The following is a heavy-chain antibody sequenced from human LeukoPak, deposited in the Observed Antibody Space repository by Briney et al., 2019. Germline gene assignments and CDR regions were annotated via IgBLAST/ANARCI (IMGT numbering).Heavy chain of an antibody. V-gene: IGHV4-4*07. CDR3: ARRIPHPRSHYFDY. CDR1: GGSISIHY. D-gene: IGHD2-2*02. CDR2: IYASGSP. J-gene: IGHJ4*02. Sequence: KASETLSLTCTVSGGSISIHYWSWIRQPAGKGLEWIGRIYASGSPNYNPSLKSRVTMSLDTSTNQFSLKLSSVTAADTAVYYCARRIPHPRSHYFDYWGQGTLVTVSS.